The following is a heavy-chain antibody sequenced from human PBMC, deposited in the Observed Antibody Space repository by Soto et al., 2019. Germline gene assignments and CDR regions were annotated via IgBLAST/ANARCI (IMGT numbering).Heavy chain of an antibody. V-gene: IGHV1-69*13. Sequence: SVKVSCKASGGTFSSYRINWVRQAPGQGLEWVGGIVPIRRTADYAQTFQGRVSITADESARTSYMGLRSLRSQDTAVYYCARINGGSPDFWGQGTLVTVSS. J-gene: IGHJ4*02. CDR3: ARINGGSPDF. CDR2: IVPIRRTA. D-gene: IGHD2-15*01. CDR1: GGTFSSYR.